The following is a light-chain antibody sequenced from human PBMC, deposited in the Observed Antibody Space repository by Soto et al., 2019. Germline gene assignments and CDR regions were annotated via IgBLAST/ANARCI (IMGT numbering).Light chain of an antibody. CDR3: HQYNDWPRFT. J-gene: IGKJ3*01. CDR1: QSVSTD. V-gene: IGKV3-15*01. CDR2: GAS. Sequence: EIVMTQSPATLSVSPGERATLSCRASQSVSTDLAWYQQKPGQAPRRLIYGASTRATGIPARFSGSGSGTEFTLTINSLQSEDLAIYYCHQYNDWPRFTFGAGTKVEIK.